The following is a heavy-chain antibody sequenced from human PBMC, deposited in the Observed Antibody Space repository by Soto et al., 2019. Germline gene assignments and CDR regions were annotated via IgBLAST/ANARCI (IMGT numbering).Heavy chain of an antibody. V-gene: IGHV3-23*01. D-gene: IGHD4-17*01. CDR3: APTRYDYGDDAVGY. Sequence: EVQLLEDGGGLVQRGESLRLSCVSSGFTFNKYAITWVRQAPGKGLEWVSSISGSSSTTYYADSVKGRFTISRDNSKNTVYLHINTLSTEDTAVYYCAPTRYDYGDDAVGYWGQGTLVTVSS. CDR2: ISGSSSTT. CDR1: GFTFNKYA. J-gene: IGHJ4*01.